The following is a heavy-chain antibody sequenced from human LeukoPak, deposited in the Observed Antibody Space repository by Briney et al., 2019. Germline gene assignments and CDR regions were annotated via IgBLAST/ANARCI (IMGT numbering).Heavy chain of an antibody. CDR1: GGTFSSYA. J-gene: IGHJ1*01. CDR3: AMLGYCSGGSCYQPAEYFQH. D-gene: IGHD2-15*01. V-gene: IGHV1-69*13. CDR2: IIPIFGTA. Sequence: SVKVSCKASGGTFSSYAISWVQQAPGQGLEWMGGIIPIFGTANYAQKFQGRVTITADESTSTAYMELSSLRSEDTAVYYCAMLGYCSGGSCYQPAEYFQHWGQGTLVTVSS.